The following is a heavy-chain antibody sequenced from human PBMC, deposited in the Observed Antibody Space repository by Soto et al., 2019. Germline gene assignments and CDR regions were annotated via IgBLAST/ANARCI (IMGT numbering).Heavy chain of an antibody. V-gene: IGHV1-18*01. CDR2: ISAYNGNT. CDR3: ARNANYYDSSGYWILIDY. Sequence: ASVKVSCKASGYTFTSYGISWVRQAPGQGLEWMGWISAYNGNTNYAQKLQGRVTMTTDTSTSTAYVELRSLRSDDTAVYYCARNANYYDSSGYWILIDYWGQGTLVTVSS. D-gene: IGHD3-22*01. CDR1: GYTFTSYG. J-gene: IGHJ4*02.